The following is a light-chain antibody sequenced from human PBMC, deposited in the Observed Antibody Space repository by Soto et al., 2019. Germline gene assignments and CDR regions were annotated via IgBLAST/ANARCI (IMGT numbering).Light chain of an antibody. J-gene: IGLJ1*01. Sequence: QSALTQPASVSGSPGQSITISCTGTSSDVGGYNYVSWYQQHPGKAPKLIIYEVSNRPSGVSNRFSASKSGNTASLTISGLQAEDEAVYYCSSYATGTSYVFGGGTKLTVL. CDR2: EVS. CDR3: SSYATGTSYV. CDR1: SSDVGGYNY. V-gene: IGLV2-14*01.